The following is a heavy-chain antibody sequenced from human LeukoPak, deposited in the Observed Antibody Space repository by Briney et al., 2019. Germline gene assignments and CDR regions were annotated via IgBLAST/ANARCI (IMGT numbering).Heavy chain of an antibody. D-gene: IGHD1-14*01. CDR1: GFTVSSNY. CDR2: ISYDGSNK. J-gene: IGHJ4*02. CDR3: ASGNRFDY. V-gene: IGHV3-30-3*01. Sequence: GGSLRLSCAASGFTVSSNYMSWVRQAPGKGLEWVAVISYDGSNKYYADSVKGRFTISRDNSKNTLYLQMNSLRAEDTAVYYCASGNRFDYWGQGTLVTVSS.